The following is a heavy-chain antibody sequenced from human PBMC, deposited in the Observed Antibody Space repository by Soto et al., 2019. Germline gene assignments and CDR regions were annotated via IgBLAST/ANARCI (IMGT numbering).Heavy chain of an antibody. D-gene: IGHD3-10*01. V-gene: IGHV4-30-4*01. J-gene: IGHJ4*02. Sequence: PSETLSLTCTVSGGSMSSGDYYWSWIRQPPGKGLEWIGYIFYSGSTYYNPSLKSRVTISVDTSKNQFSLKLRSVTAADTAVYYRARGEYHYGSGSYYPPGYWGQGTLVTVSS. CDR2: IFYSGST. CDR1: GGSMSSGDYY. CDR3: ARGEYHYGSGSYYPPGY.